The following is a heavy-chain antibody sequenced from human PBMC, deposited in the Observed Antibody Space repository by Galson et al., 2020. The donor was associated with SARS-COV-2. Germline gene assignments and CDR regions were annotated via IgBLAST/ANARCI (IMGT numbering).Heavy chain of an antibody. V-gene: IGHV1-18*04. D-gene: IGHD1-7*01. CDR2: ISTYSGNT. Sequence: ASVKVSCKASGYTSGHTFTSHGFNWMRQAPGQGLEWMGWISTYSGNTNYARNVQGRVTMTADTSTTTVYLELRNLRSDDTAMYYCARGELVGSTRGWIDPWGQGTLVTVSS. CDR3: ARGELVGSTRGWIDP. CDR1: GYTSGHTFTSHG. J-gene: IGHJ5*02.